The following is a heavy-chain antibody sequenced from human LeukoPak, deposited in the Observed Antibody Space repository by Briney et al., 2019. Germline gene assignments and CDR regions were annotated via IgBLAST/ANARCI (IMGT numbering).Heavy chain of an antibody. CDR2: INHSGGT. CDR1: GGSFSGYY. J-gene: IGHJ6*03. V-gene: IGHV4-34*01. CDR3: ARSSVPYYYYNYYMDV. D-gene: IGHD3-22*01. Sequence: PSETLSLTCAVYGGSFSGYYWSWIRQPPGKGLEWIGEINHSGGTNYNPSLKSRVTISVDTSKNQFSLKLSSVTAADTAVYYCARSSVPYYYYNYYMDVWGKGATVTVSS.